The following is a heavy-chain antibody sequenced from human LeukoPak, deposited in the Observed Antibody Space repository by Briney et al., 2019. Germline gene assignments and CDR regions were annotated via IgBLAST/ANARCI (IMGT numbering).Heavy chain of an antibody. J-gene: IGHJ4*02. CDR2: IKQDGSEK. D-gene: IGHD6-13*01. V-gene: IGHV3-7*01. CDR3: ARDVAAAGLDY. Sequence: GGSLRLSCAASGFTLSSYWMSWVRQAPGKGLEWVANIKQDGSEKYYVDSVKGRFTISRDNAKNSLYLQMNSLRAEDTAVSYCARDVAAAGLDYWGQGTLVTVSS. CDR1: GFTLSSYW.